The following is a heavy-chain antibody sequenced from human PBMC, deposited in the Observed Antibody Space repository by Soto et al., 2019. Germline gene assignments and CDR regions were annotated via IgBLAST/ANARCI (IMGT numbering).Heavy chain of an antibody. Sequence: SETLSLTCGVSGGTIRSPDWWTWVRHPPGKGLEWIGEIFQSGSTNYTPSLESRVTISVDKSKNQFSLTLTSVTAADTAVYFCARSRGRYSSGWSWFDPWGQGILVTVSS. D-gene: IGHD6-19*01. CDR2: IFQSGST. CDR3: ARSRGRYSSGWSWFDP. J-gene: IGHJ5*02. V-gene: IGHV4-4*02. CDR1: GGTIRSPDW.